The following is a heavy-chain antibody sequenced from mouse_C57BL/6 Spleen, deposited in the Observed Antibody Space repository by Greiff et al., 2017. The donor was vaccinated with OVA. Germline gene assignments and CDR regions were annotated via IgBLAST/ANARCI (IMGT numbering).Heavy chain of an antibody. CDR2: ISYDGSN. CDR3: ARAGLRLFDY. D-gene: IGHD2-2*01. CDR1: GYSITSGYY. J-gene: IGHJ2*01. Sequence: DVKLQESGPGLVKPSQSLSLTCSVTGYSITSGYYWNWIRQFPGNKLEWMGYISYDGSNNYNPSLKNRISITRDTSKNQFFLKLNSVTTEDTATYYCARAGLRLFDYWGQGTTLTVSS. V-gene: IGHV3-6*01.